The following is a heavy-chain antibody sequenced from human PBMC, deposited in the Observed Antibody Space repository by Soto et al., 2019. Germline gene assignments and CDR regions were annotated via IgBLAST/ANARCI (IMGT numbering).Heavy chain of an antibody. CDR1: GGSISSGDYY. V-gene: IGHV4-30-4*01. Sequence: SETLSLTCTVSGGSISSGDYYWSWIRQPPGKGLEWIGYIYYSGSTYYNPSLKSRVTISVDTSKNQFSLKLSSVTAADTAVYYCARSQGTVTYRYYYYGMDVWGQGTTVTVSS. D-gene: IGHD4-17*01. CDR2: IYYSGST. CDR3: ARSQGTVTYRYYYYGMDV. J-gene: IGHJ6*02.